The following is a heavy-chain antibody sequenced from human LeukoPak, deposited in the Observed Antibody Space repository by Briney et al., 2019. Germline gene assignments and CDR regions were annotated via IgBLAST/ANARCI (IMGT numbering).Heavy chain of an antibody. D-gene: IGHD5-24*01. CDR3: AKVRRSYYLYGMDV. J-gene: IGHJ6*02. CDR1: VITFSNYA. CDR2: ISGRAVDA. Sequence: GGSLRLSCAASVITFSNYAMSWVRQAPGRGGKWVSMISGRAVDAYYADSVKGRFTISRDNSKNTLYLQMNSLRAEDTAVYYCAKVRRSYYLYGMDVWGQGTTVTVSS. V-gene: IGHV3-23*01.